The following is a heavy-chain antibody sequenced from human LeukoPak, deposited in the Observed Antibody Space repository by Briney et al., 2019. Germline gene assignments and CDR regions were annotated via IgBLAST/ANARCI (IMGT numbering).Heavy chain of an antibody. D-gene: IGHD3-16*01. Sequence: LGESLKISCKGSGYTFTSYWIGWVRQMPGKSLGWMGIIYPGDSDSRYRPSFQGKVIISADKSISTAYLQWSSLKASDTAMYYCARHRDYVPDIWGQGTMVTVSS. J-gene: IGHJ3*02. CDR2: IYPGDSDS. CDR3: ARHRDYVPDI. CDR1: GYTFTSYW. V-gene: IGHV5-51*01.